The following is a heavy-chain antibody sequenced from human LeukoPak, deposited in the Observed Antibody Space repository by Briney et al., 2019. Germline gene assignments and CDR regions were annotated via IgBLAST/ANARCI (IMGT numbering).Heavy chain of an antibody. CDR1: GFTFSDYY. D-gene: IGHD2-15*01. CDR3: ARGKSGYCSGGSCRHYFDY. V-gene: IGHV3-11*01. J-gene: IGHJ4*02. Sequence: GGSLRLSCAASGFTFSDYYMSWIRQAPGKGLEWVSYISPSDNGIYYADSVEGRFTISRDNAKNSLYLQMNSLRAEDTAVYYCARGKSGYCSGGSCRHYFDYWGQGTLVTVSS. CDR2: ISPSDNGI.